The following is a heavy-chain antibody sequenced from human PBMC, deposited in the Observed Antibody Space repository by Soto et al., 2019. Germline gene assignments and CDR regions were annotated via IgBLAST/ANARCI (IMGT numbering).Heavy chain of an antibody. V-gene: IGHV1-8*01. J-gene: IGHJ3*02. CDR1: GYTFTSYD. Sequence: ASVKVSCKASGYTFTSYDINWVRQATGQGLEWMGWMNPNSGNTGYAQKFQGRVTMTRNTSISTAYMELSSLRSEDTAVYYCARSEFTIFGVVISPDAFDIWGQGTMVTVSS. CDR3: ARSEFTIFGVVISPDAFDI. D-gene: IGHD3-3*01. CDR2: MNPNSGNT.